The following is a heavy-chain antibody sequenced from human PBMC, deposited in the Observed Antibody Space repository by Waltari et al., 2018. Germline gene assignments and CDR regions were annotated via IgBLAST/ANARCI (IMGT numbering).Heavy chain of an antibody. CDR1: GFTFSSYA. D-gene: IGHD3-3*01. V-gene: IGHV3-23*01. CDR2: ISGRGGST. J-gene: IGHJ6*02. CDR3: AKYRKVFGVVGWVTYYGMDV. Sequence: EVQLLESGGGLVQPGGSLRLSCAASGFTFSSYAMSWVRQAPGKGLEWVSAISGRGGSTYYADSVKCRFTISRDKSKNTLYLEMNSLRAEDSAVYYCAKYRKVFGVVGWVTYYGMDVWGQGTTVTVSS.